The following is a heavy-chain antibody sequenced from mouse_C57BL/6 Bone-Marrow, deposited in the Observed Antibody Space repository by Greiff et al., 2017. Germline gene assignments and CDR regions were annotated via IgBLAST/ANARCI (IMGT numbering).Heavy chain of an antibody. V-gene: IGHV5-6*01. J-gene: IGHJ2*01. D-gene: IGHD1-1*01. Sequence: EVQLQESGGDLVKPGGSLKLSCAASGFTFSSYGMSWVRQTPDKRLEWVATISSGGSYTYYPDSVKGRFTISRDNAKNTLYLQMSSLKSEDTAMYYCARHQYYYGSSYDYWGQGTTLTVSS. CDR3: ARHQYYYGSSYDY. CDR2: ISSGGSYT. CDR1: GFTFSSYG.